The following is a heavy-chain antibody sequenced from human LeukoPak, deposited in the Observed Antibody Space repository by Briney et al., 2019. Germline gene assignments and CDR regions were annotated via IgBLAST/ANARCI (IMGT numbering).Heavy chain of an antibody. CDR1: GGSISSYH. V-gene: IGHV4-59*08. Sequence: SETLSLSCTVSGGSISSYHWSWIRQPPGKGLEWIGYIYYSGSTNYNPSLKSRVTISVDTSKNQFSLKLSSVTAADTAVYYCARRVAGGIYGMDVWGQGTTVTVSS. CDR3: ARRVAGGIYGMDV. J-gene: IGHJ6*02. CDR2: IYYSGST. D-gene: IGHD6-19*01.